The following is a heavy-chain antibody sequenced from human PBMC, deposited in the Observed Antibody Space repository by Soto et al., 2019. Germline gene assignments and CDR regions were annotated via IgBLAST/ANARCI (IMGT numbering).Heavy chain of an antibody. CDR2: IYSGGST. V-gene: IGHV3-66*01. CDR3: ARVRYYGSGSYYFDY. D-gene: IGHD3-10*01. CDR1: GFTVSSNY. Sequence: GGSLRLSCAASGFTVSSNYMSWVRQAPGKGLEWVSVIYSGGSTYYADSVKGRFTISRDNSKNTLYLQMNSLRAEDTAVYYCARVRYYGSGSYYFDYWGQGTLVTVSS. J-gene: IGHJ4*02.